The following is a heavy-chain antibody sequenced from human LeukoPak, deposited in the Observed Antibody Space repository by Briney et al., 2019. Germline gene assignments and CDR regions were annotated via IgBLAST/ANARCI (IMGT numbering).Heavy chain of an antibody. V-gene: IGHV3-13*01. D-gene: IGHD2-15*01. CDR3: AREPPTPGFWYFDL. CDR2: IGIRGDT. Sequence: PGGSLRLSCAASGFTFIDYDMHWVRQVIGKGLEWVSAIGIRGDTHYSGSVKGRFTISRDNAKNSLYLQMNSLTAGDTAVYYCAREPPTPGFWYFDLWGRGTLVTVSS. J-gene: IGHJ2*01. CDR1: GFTFIDYD.